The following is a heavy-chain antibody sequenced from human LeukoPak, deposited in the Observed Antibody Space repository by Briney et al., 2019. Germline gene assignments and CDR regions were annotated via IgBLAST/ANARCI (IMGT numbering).Heavy chain of an antibody. V-gene: IGHV4-38-2*02. CDR1: GYSISSGYY. CDR3: ARDGYYYDSSGLDY. CDR2: IYRSGST. D-gene: IGHD3-22*01. Sequence: SETLSLTCAVSGYSISSGYYWGWIRQSPGKGLEWIGSIYRSGSTYYTPSLKSRVTISVDTSKNQFSLKLSSVTAADTAVYYCARDGYYYDSSGLDYWGQGTLVTVSS. J-gene: IGHJ4*02.